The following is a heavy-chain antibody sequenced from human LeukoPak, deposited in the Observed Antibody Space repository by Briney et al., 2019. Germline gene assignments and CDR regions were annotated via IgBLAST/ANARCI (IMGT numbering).Heavy chain of an antibody. Sequence: GASVKVSCKASGYTFTSYGISWVRQAPGQGLEWMGWISAYNGNTNYAQKLQGRVTMTTDTSTSTAYMELRSLRSDDMAVYYCARDSAQQLVRYGMDVWGQGTTVTVSS. CDR3: ARDSAQQLVRYGMDV. V-gene: IGHV1-18*03. CDR1: GYTFTSYG. D-gene: IGHD6-13*01. CDR2: ISAYNGNT. J-gene: IGHJ6*02.